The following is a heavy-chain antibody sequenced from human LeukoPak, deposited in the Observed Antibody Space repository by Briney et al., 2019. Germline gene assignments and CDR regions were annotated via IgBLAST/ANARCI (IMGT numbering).Heavy chain of an antibody. CDR1: GYTFTSYA. J-gene: IGHJ4*02. V-gene: IGHV7-4-1*02. CDR2: INTNTWSP. D-gene: IGHD2-15*01. CDR3: ARAGLGVGWMFDY. Sequence: ASVTVSCKASGYTFTSYAMNWVRQAPGQGLEWMGWINTNTWSPTYAQDFTGRFVFSLDTSVSTAYLEISSLKAEDTAVYYCARAGLGVGWMFDYWGQGTLVTVSS.